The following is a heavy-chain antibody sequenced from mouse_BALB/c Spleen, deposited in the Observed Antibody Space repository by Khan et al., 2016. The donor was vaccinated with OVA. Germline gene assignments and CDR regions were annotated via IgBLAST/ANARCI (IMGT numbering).Heavy chain of an antibody. D-gene: IGHD3-2*02. CDR1: GYTFTNYW. V-gene: IGHV1-7*01. Sequence: QVQLKQSGAELAKPGASVKMSCKASGYTFTNYWMHWVKQRPGQGLEWIEYINPSTIYTEYNQKFKDKATLTADKSSSTAYMQLRSLTSEDSAVYYCARRLPPYYYAMDYWGQGTSVTVSS. CDR3: ARRLPPYYYAMDY. J-gene: IGHJ4*01. CDR2: INPSTIYT.